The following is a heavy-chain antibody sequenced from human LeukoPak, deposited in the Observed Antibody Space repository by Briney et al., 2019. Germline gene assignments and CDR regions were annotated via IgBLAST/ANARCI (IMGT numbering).Heavy chain of an antibody. D-gene: IGHD3-10*01. CDR1: GFTFDDYA. V-gene: IGHV3-9*01. Sequence: GGSLRLSCAASGFTFDDYAMPWVRQAPGKGLEWVSGIAWNTGNTGYADSVKGRFTISRDNAENSLYLQMNSLRAEDTALYYCAKDMNSYGSGSSYNPWGPFDSWGQGTLVTVSS. CDR2: IAWNTGNT. J-gene: IGHJ4*02. CDR3: AKDMNSYGSGSSYNPWGPFDS.